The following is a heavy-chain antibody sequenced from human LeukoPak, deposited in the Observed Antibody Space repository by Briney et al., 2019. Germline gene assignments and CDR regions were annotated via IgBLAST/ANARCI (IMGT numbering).Heavy chain of an antibody. CDR2: ISSSSSTI. CDR1: GFTFSSHS. CDR3: ASGSRGADFDY. Sequence: GGSLRLSCAASGFTFSSHSMNWVRQAPGKGLEWVSYISSSSSTIYYADSVKGRFTISRDNAKNSLYLQMNSLRAEDTAVYYCASGSRGADFDYWGQGTLVTVSS. D-gene: IGHD1-26*01. J-gene: IGHJ4*02. V-gene: IGHV3-48*04.